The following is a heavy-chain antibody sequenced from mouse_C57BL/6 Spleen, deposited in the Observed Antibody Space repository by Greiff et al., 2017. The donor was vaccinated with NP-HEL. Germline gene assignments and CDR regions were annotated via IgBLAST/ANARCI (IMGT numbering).Heavy chain of an antibody. V-gene: IGHV1-26*01. CDR2: INPNNGGT. J-gene: IGHJ3*01. D-gene: IGHD2-4*01. CDR3: ARGGSWDYDAWFAY. Sequence: EVQLQQSGPELVKPGASVKISCKASGYTFTDYYMNWVKQSHGKSLEWIGDINPNNGGTSYNQKFKGKATLTVDKSSSTAYMELRSLTSEDSAVYYCARGGSWDYDAWFAYWGQGTLVTVSA. CDR1: GYTFTDYY.